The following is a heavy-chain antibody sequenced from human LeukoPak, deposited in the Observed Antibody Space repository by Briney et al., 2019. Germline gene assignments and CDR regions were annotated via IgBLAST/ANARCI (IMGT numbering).Heavy chain of an antibody. CDR3: AKDLTRWALDY. Sequence: PGGSLRLSCAASGFTFSSYAMTWVRQAPEKGQDWVSVISGGDSSTYYADSVKGRFTISRDNSKNTLYLQMHSLRAEDTAVYYCAKDLTRWALDYWGQGTLVTVSS. D-gene: IGHD4-23*01. CDR2: ISGGDSST. J-gene: IGHJ4*02. V-gene: IGHV3-23*01. CDR1: GFTFSSYA.